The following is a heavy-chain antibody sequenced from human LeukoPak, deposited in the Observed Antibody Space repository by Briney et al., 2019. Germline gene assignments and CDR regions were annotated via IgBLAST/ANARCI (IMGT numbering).Heavy chain of an antibody. V-gene: IGHV3-74*01. CDR1: GFTFSSYW. D-gene: IGHD6-19*01. J-gene: IGHJ4*02. CDR3: ARPHSSGPYFDY. CDR2: INSDGSST. Sequence: GGSLGLSCAASGFTFSSYWMHWVRQAPGKGLVWVSRINSDGSSTSYADSVKGRFTISRDNAKNTLYLQMNSLRAEDTAVYYCARPHSSGPYFDYWGQGTLVTVSS.